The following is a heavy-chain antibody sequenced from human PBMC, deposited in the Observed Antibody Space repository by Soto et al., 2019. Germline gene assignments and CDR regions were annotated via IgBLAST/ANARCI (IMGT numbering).Heavy chain of an antibody. Sequence: GASVKVSCKASGYTFTGYYMHWVLQAPGQGLEWMGWINSNSGGTNYAQKFQGRVTMTRDTSISSAYMELSSLRSDDTAVYYCAQAVALVINEAEYFQHWGQGTLVTVS. CDR3: AQAVALVINEAEYFQH. J-gene: IGHJ1*01. CDR1: GYTFTGYY. CDR2: INSNSGGT. V-gene: IGHV1-2*03. D-gene: IGHD3-22*01.